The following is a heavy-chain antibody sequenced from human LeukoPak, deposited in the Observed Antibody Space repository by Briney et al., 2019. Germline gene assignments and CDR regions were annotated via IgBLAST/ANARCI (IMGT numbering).Heavy chain of an antibody. J-gene: IGHJ6*04. CDR1: GFSFSSYE. Sequence: GGSLRLSCAASGFSFSSYEMNWVRQAPGKGLEWISYISASGTLTHYADSVEGRFTISRDNAKNSLYLQMNSLRAEDTAVYYCAELGITMIGGVWGKGTTVTISS. D-gene: IGHD3-10*02. V-gene: IGHV3-48*03. CDR2: ISASGTLT. CDR3: AELGITMIGGV.